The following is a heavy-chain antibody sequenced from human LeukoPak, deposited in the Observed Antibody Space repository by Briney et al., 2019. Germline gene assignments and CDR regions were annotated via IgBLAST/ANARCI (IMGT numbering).Heavy chain of an antibody. CDR2: INPNSGGT. CDR1: GYTFTSYY. J-gene: IGHJ5*02. CDR3: ARENSKGLITMVRGVIPQGWFDP. D-gene: IGHD3-10*01. Sequence: GASVKVSCKASGYTFTSYYMHWVRQAPGQGLEWMGWINPNSGGTNYAQKFQGRVTMTRDTSISTAYMELSRLRSDDTAVYYCARENSKGLITMVRGVIPQGWFDPWGQGTLVTVSS. V-gene: IGHV1-2*02.